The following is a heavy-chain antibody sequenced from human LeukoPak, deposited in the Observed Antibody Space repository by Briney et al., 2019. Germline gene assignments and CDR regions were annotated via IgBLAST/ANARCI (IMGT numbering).Heavy chain of an antibody. CDR2: TRNKANSYTT. Sequence: GGSLRLSCAASGFTFSDHYMDWVRQAPGKGLEWVGRTRNKANSYTTEYAASVKGRFTISRDDSKNSLYLQMNSLKTEDTAVYYCARGGGYGDNDYWGQGTLVTVSS. J-gene: IGHJ4*02. CDR3: ARGGGYGDNDY. V-gene: IGHV3-72*01. D-gene: IGHD4-17*01. CDR1: GFTFSDHY.